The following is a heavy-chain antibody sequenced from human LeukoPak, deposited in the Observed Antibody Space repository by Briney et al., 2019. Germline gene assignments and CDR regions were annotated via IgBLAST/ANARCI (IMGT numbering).Heavy chain of an antibody. CDR3: ARDAVGVRGPHYYYYGMDV. Sequence: PSETLSLTCTVSGGSISSGGYYWSWIRQHPGKGLEWIGYIYYSGSTYYNPSLKSRVTISVDTSKNQFSLKLSSVTAADTAVYYCARDAVGVRGPHYYYYGMDVWGQGTTVTVSS. CDR2: IYYSGST. V-gene: IGHV4-31*03. J-gene: IGHJ6*02. D-gene: IGHD3-10*01. CDR1: GGSISSGGYY.